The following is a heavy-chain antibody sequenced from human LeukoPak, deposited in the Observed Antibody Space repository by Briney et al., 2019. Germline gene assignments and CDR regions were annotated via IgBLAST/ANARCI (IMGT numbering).Heavy chain of an antibody. J-gene: IGHJ3*02. CDR3: ARARGSFEGAFDI. CDR1: GGSISSGDYY. D-gene: IGHD1-26*01. Sequence: SVTLSLTCTVSGGSISSGDYYWSWIRQPPGKGLEWIGYIYYSGSTYYNPSLKSRVTISVDTSKNQFSLKLSSVTAADTAVYYCARARGSFEGAFDIWGQGTMVTVSS. CDR2: IYYSGST. V-gene: IGHV4-30-4*08.